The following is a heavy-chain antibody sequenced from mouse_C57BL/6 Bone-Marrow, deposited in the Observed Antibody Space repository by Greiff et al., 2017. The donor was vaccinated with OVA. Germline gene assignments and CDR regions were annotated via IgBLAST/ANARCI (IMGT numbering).Heavy chain of an antibody. Sequence: QVTLKESGPGILQSSQTLSLTCSFSGFSLSTSGMGVSWIRPPSGKGLEWLAHTYWDDDKRYNPSMKSRLTLSKDTSRNQVFLKLTSVDTADTATYDGARRAPGGSSDDAMDYWGQGTSVTVSS. CDR2: TYWDDDK. V-gene: IGHV8-12*01. J-gene: IGHJ4*01. CDR1: GFSLSTSGMG. CDR3: ARRAPGGSSDDAMDY. D-gene: IGHD1-1*01.